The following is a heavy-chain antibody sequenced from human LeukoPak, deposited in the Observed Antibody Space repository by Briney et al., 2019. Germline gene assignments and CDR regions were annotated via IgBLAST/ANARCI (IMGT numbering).Heavy chain of an antibody. CDR2: IYYSGST. CDR1: GGSISSGGYY. J-gene: IGHJ4*02. D-gene: IGHD3-22*01. Sequence: PSQTLSLTCTVSGGSISSGGYYWSWIRQHPGKGLEWIGYIYYSGSTYYNPSLKSRVTISVDTSKNQFSLKLSSVTAADTAVYYCARTIRYYDSSGYYYLPYYFDYWGQGTLVTVSS. V-gene: IGHV4-31*03. CDR3: ARTIRYYDSSGYYYLPYYFDY.